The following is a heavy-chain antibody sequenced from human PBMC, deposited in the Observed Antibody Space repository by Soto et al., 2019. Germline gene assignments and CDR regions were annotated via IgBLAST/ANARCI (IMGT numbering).Heavy chain of an antibody. Sequence: EVQLVESGGGLVQPGGSLKLSCAASGFTFSGSAMHWVRQASGKGLEWVGRIGSKANSYATAYAASVKGRFTISRDDSKNTAYLQMNSLKTEDTAVYYCTRKYDILTGYYSTAGYYYGMDVWGQGTTVTVSS. J-gene: IGHJ6*02. CDR1: GFTFSGSA. CDR3: TRKYDILTGYYSTAGYYYGMDV. CDR2: IGSKANSYAT. V-gene: IGHV3-73*02. D-gene: IGHD3-9*01.